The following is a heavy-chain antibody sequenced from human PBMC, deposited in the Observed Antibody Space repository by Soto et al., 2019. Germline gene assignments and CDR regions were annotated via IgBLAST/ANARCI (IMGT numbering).Heavy chain of an antibody. D-gene: IGHD2-15*01. Sequence: EVQLLESGGGLVQPGGSLRLSCAASGYTLSSYAMSWVRQAPGKGLEWVSAISGSGGSTYYADSVKGRFTISRDNSKKTLYLQMNSLRAEDTAVYYCAKSRVVVAAIFDYWGQGTLVTVSS. V-gene: IGHV3-23*01. CDR2: ISGSGGST. CDR1: GYTLSSYA. CDR3: AKSRVVVAAIFDY. J-gene: IGHJ4*02.